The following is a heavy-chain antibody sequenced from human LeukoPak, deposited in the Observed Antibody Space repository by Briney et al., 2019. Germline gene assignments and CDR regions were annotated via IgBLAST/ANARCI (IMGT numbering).Heavy chain of an antibody. CDR2: TYYRSKWYN. J-gene: IGHJ3*02. V-gene: IGHV6-1*01. CDR1: GDSVSSNSAA. Sequence: SQTLSLTCAISGDSVSSNSAAWNWIRQSPSTGLEWLGRTYYRSKWYNDYAVSVKSRITIKPDTSKNQFSLQLNSVTPEDTAVYYCEQQLGAFDIWGQGTMVTVSS. CDR3: EQQLGAFDI. D-gene: IGHD6-13*01.